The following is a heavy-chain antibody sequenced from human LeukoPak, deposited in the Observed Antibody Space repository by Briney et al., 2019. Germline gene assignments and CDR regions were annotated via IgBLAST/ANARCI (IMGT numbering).Heavy chain of an antibody. CDR3: ARDRPVGATTYGMDV. CDR1: GGSISSGSYY. Sequence: PSETLSLTCTVSGGSISSGSYYWSWIRQPAGKGLEWIGRIYTSGGTNYNPSLKSRVTISVDTSKNQFSLELSSVTAADTAVYYCARDRPVGATTYGMDVWGQGTTVTVSS. V-gene: IGHV4-61*02. CDR2: IYTSGGT. J-gene: IGHJ6*02. D-gene: IGHD1-26*01.